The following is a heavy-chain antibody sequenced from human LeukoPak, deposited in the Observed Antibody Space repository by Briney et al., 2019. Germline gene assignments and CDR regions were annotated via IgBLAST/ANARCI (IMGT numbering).Heavy chain of an antibody. V-gene: IGHV5-51*01. J-gene: IGHJ5*02. CDR3: ARSQGYCSGGSCLQGDWFDP. D-gene: IGHD2-15*01. Sequence: GESLQISCKGSGSIFTSYWIGWVRQLPGKGLEWMGIIYPGDSDTRYSPSFQGQVTISADKSISTTYLQWSSLKASDTAMYYCARSQGYCSGGSCLQGDWFDPGGRGTLVTVSS. CDR1: GSIFTSYW. CDR2: IYPGDSDT.